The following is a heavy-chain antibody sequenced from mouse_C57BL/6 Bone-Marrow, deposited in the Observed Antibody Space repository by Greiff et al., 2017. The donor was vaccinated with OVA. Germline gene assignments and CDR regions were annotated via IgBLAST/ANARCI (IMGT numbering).Heavy chain of an antibody. V-gene: IGHV2-9*01. CDR3: AKHDDDDVSWFAY. J-gene: IGHJ3*01. CDR1: GFSLTSYG. D-gene: IGHD2-4*01. CDR2: IWGGGST. Sequence: QVQLQQSGPGLVAPSQSLSITCTVSGFSLTSYGVDWVRQTPGKGLEWLGVIWGGGSTNYNSALMYRLSISNDNSKSQVFLKMNSLQTDDTAMDYCAKHDDDDVSWFAYWGQGTLVTVSA.